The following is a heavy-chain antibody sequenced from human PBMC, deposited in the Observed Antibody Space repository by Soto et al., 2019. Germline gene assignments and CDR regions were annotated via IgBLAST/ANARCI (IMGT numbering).Heavy chain of an antibody. D-gene: IGHD5-12*01. CDR3: ARLNSGYDSPYYYYYRDV. V-gene: IGHV1-8*01. CDR1: GYTFTSYD. J-gene: IGHJ6*03. Sequence: ASVKVSCKASGYTFTSYDINWVRQATGQGLEWMGWMNPNSGNTGYAQKFQGRVTMTRNTSISTAYMELSSLRSEDTAVYYCARLNSGYDSPYYYYYRDVWGKGTTVTAP. CDR2: MNPNSGNT.